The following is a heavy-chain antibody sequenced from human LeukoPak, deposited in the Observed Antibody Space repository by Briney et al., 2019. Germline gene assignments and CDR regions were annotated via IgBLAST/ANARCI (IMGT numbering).Heavy chain of an antibody. J-gene: IGHJ4*02. CDR2: ISGSGSST. Sequence: GGSLGLSCAASGFTFSSYAMSWVRQAPGKGLEWVSVISGSGSSTYYADSVKGRFTISRDNSKNTLYLQMNSLRAEDTAVYYCAKSFGPVIAAAGTGADWGQGTLVTVSS. CDR1: GFTFSSYA. D-gene: IGHD6-13*01. CDR3: AKSFGPVIAAAGTGAD. V-gene: IGHV3-23*01.